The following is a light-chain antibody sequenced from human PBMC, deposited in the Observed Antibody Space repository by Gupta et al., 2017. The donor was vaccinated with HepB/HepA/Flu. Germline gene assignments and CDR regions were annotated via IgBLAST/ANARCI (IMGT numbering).Light chain of an antibody. J-gene: IGLJ3*02. V-gene: IGLV4-69*01. CDR1: SGHSSYP. CDR2: VNSDGSH. Sequence: QLMLTQSPSASASLGASVKLTCTLSSGHSSYPIAWHQQQAEKCPRYLMKVNSDGSHIKGDGIANRFSGSSSGAERYLIIASLQSEDEADYYCQTWDSGIRVFGGGTKLTVL. CDR3: QTWDSGIRV.